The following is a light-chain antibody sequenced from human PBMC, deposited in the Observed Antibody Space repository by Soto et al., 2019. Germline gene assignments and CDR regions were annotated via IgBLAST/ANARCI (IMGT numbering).Light chain of an antibody. Sequence: EIVLTQSPATLSLSPGERATLSCRASQSVSSYFAWYQQKPGQAPRLLIYDASTSATGIPARFSGSGSGTDFPLIISRLEPEDFAVYYCQQRSNWLTFGGGTKVEIK. V-gene: IGKV3-11*01. CDR2: DAS. CDR3: QQRSNWLT. J-gene: IGKJ4*01. CDR1: QSVSSY.